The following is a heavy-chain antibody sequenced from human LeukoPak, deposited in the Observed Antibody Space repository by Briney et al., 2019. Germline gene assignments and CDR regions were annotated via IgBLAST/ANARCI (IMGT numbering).Heavy chain of an antibody. CDR1: GGSISSYY. CDR3: AGGYYDSSGYYYYYMDV. Sequence: SETLSLTCTVSGGSISSYYWSWIRQPPGKGLEWIGEINHSGSTNYNPSLKSRVTISINTSKNQFSLKLSSVTAADTAVYYCAGGYYDSSGYYYYYMDVWGKGTTVTVSS. D-gene: IGHD3-22*01. J-gene: IGHJ6*03. CDR2: INHSGST. V-gene: IGHV4-34*01.